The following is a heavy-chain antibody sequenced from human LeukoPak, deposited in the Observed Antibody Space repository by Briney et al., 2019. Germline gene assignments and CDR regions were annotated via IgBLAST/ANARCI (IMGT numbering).Heavy chain of an antibody. V-gene: IGHV2-5*01. CDR2: IYWDDK. J-gene: IGHJ4*02. Sequence: SGPTLVNPTQTLTLTCTFSGFSLSTSGVGVGWIRQPPGKALEWLALIYWDDKRYSPSLKSRLTITKDTSKNQLVLTMTNMDPVDTATYHCAHRRGNSGWSEGYFDYWGQGILVTVSS. CDR3: AHRRGNSGWSEGYFDY. D-gene: IGHD6-19*01. CDR1: GFSLSTSGVG.